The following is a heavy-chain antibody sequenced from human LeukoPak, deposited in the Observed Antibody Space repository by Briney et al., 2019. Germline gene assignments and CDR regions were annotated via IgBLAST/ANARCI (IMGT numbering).Heavy chain of an antibody. Sequence: GASVKVSCKASGYTFTGYYMHWVRQAPGQGLEWMGWINPNSGGTNYAQKFQGRVTMTWDTSMSTAYMALSSLTSDDTAVFFCARTPMGAHFYMDVWGKGTAVIVSS. CDR1: GYTFTGYY. V-gene: IGHV1-2*02. CDR3: ARTPMGAHFYMDV. J-gene: IGHJ6*03. D-gene: IGHD1-26*01. CDR2: INPNSGGT.